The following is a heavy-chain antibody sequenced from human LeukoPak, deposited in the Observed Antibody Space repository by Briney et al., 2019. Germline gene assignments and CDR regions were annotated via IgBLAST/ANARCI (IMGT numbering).Heavy chain of an antibody. CDR2: INHSGST. D-gene: IGHD3-10*01. CDR3: ARERLGNMVRGVMARLFDY. J-gene: IGHJ4*02. CDR1: GGSFSGYY. V-gene: IGHV4-34*01. Sequence: SETLSLTCAVYGGSFSGYYWSWIRQPPGKGLEWIGEINHSGSTNYNPPLKSRVTISVDTSKNQFSLKLSSVTAADTAVYYCARERLGNMVRGVMARLFDYWGQGTLVTVTS.